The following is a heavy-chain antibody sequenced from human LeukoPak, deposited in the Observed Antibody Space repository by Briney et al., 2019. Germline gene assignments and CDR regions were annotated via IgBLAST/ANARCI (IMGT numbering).Heavy chain of an antibody. Sequence: GGSLRLSCAASGFTVSSNYMSWVRQAPGKGLEWVSVIYSGGSTYYADSVKGRFTISRDNSKNTLYLQMNSLRAEDTAVYYCAKMGTLLSMIFDYWGQGTLVTVSS. V-gene: IGHV3-53*01. CDR2: IYSGGST. CDR1: GFTVSSNY. J-gene: IGHJ4*02. CDR3: AKMGTLLSMIFDY. D-gene: IGHD5-24*01.